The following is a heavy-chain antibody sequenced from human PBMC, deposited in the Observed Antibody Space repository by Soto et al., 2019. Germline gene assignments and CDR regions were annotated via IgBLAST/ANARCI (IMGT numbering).Heavy chain of an antibody. CDR1: GFTFSSYG. Sequence: QVQLVESGGGVVQPGRSLRLSCAASGFTFSSYGMHWVRQAPGKGLEWVAVISYDGSNKYYADSVKGRFTISRDNSKNTLYLQMNSLRAEDTAVYYCAKERIQLWLYAYYGMDVWGQGTTVTVSS. CDR3: AKERIQLWLYAYYGMDV. J-gene: IGHJ6*02. D-gene: IGHD5-18*01. CDR2: ISYDGSNK. V-gene: IGHV3-30*18.